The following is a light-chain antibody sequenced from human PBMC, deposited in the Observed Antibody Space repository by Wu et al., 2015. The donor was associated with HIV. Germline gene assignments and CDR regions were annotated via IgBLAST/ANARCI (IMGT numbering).Light chain of an antibody. V-gene: IGKV3D-20*02. CDR2: GGD. CDR1: QGISPSY. Sequence: EIVLTQSPGTLSLSPGERATLSCRTSQGISPSYLAWYQQKPGQAPRLLIYGGDRRASGTPDRFSGRGSGTDFTLTISRLEPEDFGVYYCQHRSDWPTFGQGTKVEIQ. J-gene: IGKJ1*01. CDR3: QHRSDWPT.